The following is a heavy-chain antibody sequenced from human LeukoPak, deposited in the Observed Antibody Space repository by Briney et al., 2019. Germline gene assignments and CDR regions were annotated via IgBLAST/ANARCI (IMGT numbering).Heavy chain of an antibody. Sequence: ASVKVSCKASGYTFTSYGISWVRQAPGQGLEWMGWISAYNGNTNYAQKLQGRVTMTTDTSTSTAYMELRSLRSDDTAVYYCARAWYYDFWSRYYADFDYWGQGTLVTVSS. CDR3: ARAWYYDFWSRYYADFDY. V-gene: IGHV1-18*01. D-gene: IGHD3-3*01. CDR1: GYTFTSYG. J-gene: IGHJ4*02. CDR2: ISAYNGNT.